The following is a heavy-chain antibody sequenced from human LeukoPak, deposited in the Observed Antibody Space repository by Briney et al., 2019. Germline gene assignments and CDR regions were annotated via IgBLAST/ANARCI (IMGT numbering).Heavy chain of an antibody. J-gene: IGHJ4*02. Sequence: GGSLRLSCAASGFTFSSYAMSWVRQAPGKGLEWVSAISGSGGSTYYADSVKGRFTISRDNAKNSLYLQMNSLRAEDTALYYCAKDSHYYDSSGYYYFDYWGQGTLVTVSS. CDR3: AKDSHYYDSSGYYYFDY. CDR1: GFTFSSYA. CDR2: ISGSGGST. D-gene: IGHD3-22*01. V-gene: IGHV3-23*01.